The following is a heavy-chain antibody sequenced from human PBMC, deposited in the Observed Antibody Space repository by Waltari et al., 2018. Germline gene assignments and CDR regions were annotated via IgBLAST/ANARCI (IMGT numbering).Heavy chain of an antibody. V-gene: IGHV3-66*02. D-gene: IGHD4-4*01. CDR3: ARGRNTNYVVYGMDV. CDR2: IYAGGST. J-gene: IGHJ6*02. Sequence: EVQLVESGGGLVQPGGSLRLSCAPSGFTVSANYMSWARQALGKGLEWCSVIYAGGSTSYADAVKGRFTISRDNSKSTLYLQMNSLRAEDTAVYYCARGRNTNYVVYGMDVWGQGTTVTVSS. CDR1: GFTVSANY.